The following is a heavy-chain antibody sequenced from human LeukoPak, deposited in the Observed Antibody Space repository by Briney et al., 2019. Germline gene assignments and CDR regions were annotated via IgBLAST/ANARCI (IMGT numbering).Heavy chain of an antibody. J-gene: IGHJ4*02. Sequence: GGSLRLSCAASGFTFSSYSMNWVRQAPGKGLEWVSSISSSSSYIYYADSVKGRFTIPRDNAKNSLYLQMNSLRAEDTAVYYCATWPIVVVPAAMGDYWGQGTLVTVSS. CDR2: ISSSSSYI. CDR1: GFTFSSYS. CDR3: ATWPIVVVPAAMGDY. V-gene: IGHV3-21*01. D-gene: IGHD2-2*01.